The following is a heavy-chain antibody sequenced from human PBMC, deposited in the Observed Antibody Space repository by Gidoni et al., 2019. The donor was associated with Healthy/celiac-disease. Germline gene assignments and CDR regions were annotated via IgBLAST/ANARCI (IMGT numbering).Heavy chain of an antibody. Sequence: QLQLQESGPGLVKPSETLSLTCTVSGGSISSSSYYWGWIRQPPGKGLEWIGSIYYSGSTYYNPSLKSRVTISVDTSKNQFSLKLSSVTAADTAVYYCARQDPLVRTYSYGYYYYYGMDVWGQGTTVTVSS. V-gene: IGHV4-39*01. D-gene: IGHD5-18*01. CDR2: IYYSGST. CDR3: ARQDPLVRTYSYGYYYYYGMDV. J-gene: IGHJ6*02. CDR1: GGSISSSSYY.